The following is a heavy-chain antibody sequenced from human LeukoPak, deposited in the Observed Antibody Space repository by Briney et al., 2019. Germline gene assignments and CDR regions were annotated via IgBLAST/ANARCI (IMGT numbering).Heavy chain of an antibody. CDR3: TTVGVWNYKIDY. V-gene: IGHV3-53*01. CDR1: GFTVSSNY. D-gene: IGHD1-7*01. CDR2: IYSGGST. Sequence: PGGSLRLSCAASGFTVSSNYMSWVRQAPGKGLEWVSVIYSGGSTYYADSVKGRFTISRDNSKNTLYLQMNSLRAEDTAVYYCTTVGVWNYKIDYWGQGTLVTVSS. J-gene: IGHJ4*02.